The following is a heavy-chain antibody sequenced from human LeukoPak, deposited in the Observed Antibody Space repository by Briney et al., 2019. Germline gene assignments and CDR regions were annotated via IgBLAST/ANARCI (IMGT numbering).Heavy chain of an antibody. CDR3: AKERAAFCGYDY. CDR2: ISGDGNVK. CDR1: GFTFSDYG. Sequence: PGGSLRLSCAAFGFTFSDYGMHWVRQAPGNGLEWVAVISGDGNVKFHADSVEGRFTISRDNSKNTLYLQMNSLRVEDTATYYCAKERAAFCGYDYWGQGALVTVSS. D-gene: IGHD2-21*01. V-gene: IGHV3-30*18. J-gene: IGHJ4*02.